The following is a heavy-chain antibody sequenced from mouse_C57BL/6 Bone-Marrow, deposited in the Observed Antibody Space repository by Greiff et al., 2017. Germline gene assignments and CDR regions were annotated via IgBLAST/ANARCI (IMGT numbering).Heavy chain of an antibody. CDR3: TGLWAWFAY. D-gene: IGHD1-1*02. J-gene: IGHJ3*01. CDR2: IRLKSDNYAT. V-gene: IGHV6-3*01. CDR1: GFTFSNYW. Sequence: EVKLEASGGGLVQPGGSMKLSCVASGFTFSNYWMNWVRQSPEKGLEWVAQIRLKSDNYATHYAESVKGRFTISRDDSKSSVYLQMNNLRAEDTGIYYCTGLWAWFAYWGQGTLVTVSA.